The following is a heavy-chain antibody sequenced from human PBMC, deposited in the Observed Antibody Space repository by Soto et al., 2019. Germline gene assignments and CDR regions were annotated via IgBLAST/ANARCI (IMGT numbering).Heavy chain of an antibody. V-gene: IGHV4-30-4*01. Sequence: SETLSLTCTVSGDSISSGNKYWSWIRQAPGKGLEWIGYIFSSGTTYYNPSLKSRLTMSLDTSQNQFSLRLASVTDADSAVYYCARVPSPFDYYYAMDVWGQGTTVTVS. CDR2: IFSSGTT. CDR3: ARVPSPFDYYYAMDV. CDR1: GDSISSGNKY. J-gene: IGHJ6*02. D-gene: IGHD3-16*01.